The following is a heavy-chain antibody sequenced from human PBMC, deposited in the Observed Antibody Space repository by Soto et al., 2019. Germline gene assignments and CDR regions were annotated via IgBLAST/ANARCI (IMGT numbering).Heavy chain of an antibody. CDR2: IIPIFGTA. Sequence: QVQLVQSGAEVKKPGSSVKVSCKASGGTFSSYAISWVRQAPGQGLEWMGGIIPIFGTANYAQKFQGRVTITAXXXTXXAYMELRSLRSEDTAVYYCAREGGSGNFRYYAMDVWGQGTTVTVSS. V-gene: IGHV1-69*12. CDR3: AREGGSGNFRYYAMDV. D-gene: IGHD3-10*01. J-gene: IGHJ6*02. CDR1: GGTFSSYA.